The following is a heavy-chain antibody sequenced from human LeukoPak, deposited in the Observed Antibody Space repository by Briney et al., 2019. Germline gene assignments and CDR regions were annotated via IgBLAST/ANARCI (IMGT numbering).Heavy chain of an antibody. CDR1: GGSISSHY. J-gene: IGHJ4*02. CDR2: IYYSGST. V-gene: IGHV4-59*11. CDR3: ARDGAAAGTGFDY. Sequence: SETLSLTCTVSGGSISSHYWSWIRQPPGKGLEWIGYIYYSGSTNYNPSLKSRVTISVDTSKNQFSLKLSSVTAADTAVYYCARDGAAAGTGFDYWGQGTLVTVSS. D-gene: IGHD6-13*01.